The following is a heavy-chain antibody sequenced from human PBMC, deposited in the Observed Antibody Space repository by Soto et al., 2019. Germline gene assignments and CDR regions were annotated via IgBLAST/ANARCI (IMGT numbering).Heavy chain of an antibody. CDR2: IYHSGGT. D-gene: IGHD4-17*01. CDR1: GGPITSGGYS. CDR3: ARTMTTSGWCDP. Sequence: SETRSLTCAASGGPITSGGYSWSWIRQPPGKGLEWIGYIYHSGGTYYTPSLKSRVTLSIDRTKKQFSLKLKSVTAADTAVYCCARTMTTSGWCDPWGQGTLVTVSS. J-gene: IGHJ5*02. V-gene: IGHV4-30-2*01.